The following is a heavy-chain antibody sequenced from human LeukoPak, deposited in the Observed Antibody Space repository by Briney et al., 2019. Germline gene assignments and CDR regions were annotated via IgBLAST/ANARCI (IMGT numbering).Heavy chain of an antibody. CDR1: GFTFSSYA. Sequence: GGSLRLSCAASGFTFSSYAMHWVRQAPGKGLEWVTVISYDGGHKYYADSVKGRFTISRDNSKSTLYLQMNSLRVEDTALYYCVRVFGQQLVRAFDIWGQGTMVTVSS. J-gene: IGHJ3*02. CDR2: ISYDGGHK. D-gene: IGHD6-13*01. V-gene: IGHV3-30-3*01. CDR3: VRVFGQQLVRAFDI.